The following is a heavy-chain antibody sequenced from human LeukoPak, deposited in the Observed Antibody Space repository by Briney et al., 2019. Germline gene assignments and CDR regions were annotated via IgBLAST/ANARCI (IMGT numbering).Heavy chain of an antibody. V-gene: IGHV4-38-2*02. Sequence: SETLSLTCTVSGYSISSGYYWGWIRQPPGKGLEWIGSIYHSGSTYYNPSHKSRVTISVDTSKNQFSLKLSSVTAADTAVYYCAREVAHYYGSGSSQDHAFDIWGQGTMVTVSS. CDR1: GYSISSGYY. CDR3: AREVAHYYGSGSSQDHAFDI. D-gene: IGHD3-10*01. CDR2: IYHSGST. J-gene: IGHJ3*02.